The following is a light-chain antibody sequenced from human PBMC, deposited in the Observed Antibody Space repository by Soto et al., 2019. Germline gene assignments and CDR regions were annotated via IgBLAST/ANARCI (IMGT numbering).Light chain of an antibody. CDR1: RRDIGGYDF. J-gene: IGLJ1*01. CDR3: CSFAGGTNLV. CDR2: EVS. Sequence: QSALIQPPSASGSPGQSVTISCTGTRRDIGGYDFVSWYQQHPGKAPKLMISEVSKRPSGVPDRFSGSKSGNTASLTISGLQTDDEADYYCCSFAGGTNLVFGTGTTLTVL. V-gene: IGLV2-8*01.